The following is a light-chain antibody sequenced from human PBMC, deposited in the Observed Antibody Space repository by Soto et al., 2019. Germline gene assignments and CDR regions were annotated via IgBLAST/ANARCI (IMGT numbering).Light chain of an antibody. CDR3: QQYYSTPFT. V-gene: IGKV4-1*01. Sequence: DIVMTQSPDSLGMSLGERATINCKSSQSVLYSSNNKNYLAWYQQKPGQPPKLLIYWASTRESGVPDRFSGSGSGTDFTLTISSLQAEDVAVYYCQQYYSTPFTFGPGTKVDLK. CDR2: WAS. J-gene: IGKJ3*01. CDR1: QSVLYSSNNKNY.